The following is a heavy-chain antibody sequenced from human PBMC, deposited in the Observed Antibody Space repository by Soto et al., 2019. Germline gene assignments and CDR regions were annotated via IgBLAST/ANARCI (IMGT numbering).Heavy chain of an antibody. CDR2: ISPGGDAT. J-gene: IGHJ4*02. CDR3: ARDWRYSSGLDF. D-gene: IGHD6-19*01. Sequence: ASVKVSCKASGFSITSRFMHWLRQAPGQGLEWVGIISPGGDATKSAKKFQGRVTITRDTSTSTVYLELSSLKFEDTAVYYCARDWRYSSGLDFWGQGTLVTVSS. V-gene: IGHV1-46*01. CDR1: GFSITSRF.